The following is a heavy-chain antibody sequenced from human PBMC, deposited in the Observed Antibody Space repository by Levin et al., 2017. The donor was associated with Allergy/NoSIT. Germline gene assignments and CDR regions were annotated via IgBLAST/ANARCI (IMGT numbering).Heavy chain of an antibody. V-gene: IGHV3-74*01. CDR3: ARDKYYRHSSGYMVDY. D-gene: IGHD3-22*01. Sequence: GGSLRLSCAASGFTFSRYWMHWVRQAPGKGLVWVSRITGDGRETNYADSVGGRFTISRDNAKNTLYLEMNSLRAEETAVYYCARDKYYRHSSGYMVDYWGQGTLITVSS. CDR1: GFTFSRYW. J-gene: IGHJ4*02. CDR2: ITGDGRET.